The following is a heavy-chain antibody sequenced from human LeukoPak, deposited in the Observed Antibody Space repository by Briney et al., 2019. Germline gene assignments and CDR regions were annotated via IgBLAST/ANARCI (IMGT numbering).Heavy chain of an antibody. CDR1: GFTFSDFA. CDR2: ISDSGGGT. Sequence: GGSLRLSCAASGFTFSDFAMSWVRQAPGKGLQWVSAISDSGGGTFYADSVKGRFTISRDNSKNTLYLQMNSLRAEDTAVYYCAKVGVGWVAFEYWGQGTLVTVSS. CDR3: AKVGVGWVAFEY. J-gene: IGHJ4*02. D-gene: IGHD3-16*01. V-gene: IGHV3-23*01.